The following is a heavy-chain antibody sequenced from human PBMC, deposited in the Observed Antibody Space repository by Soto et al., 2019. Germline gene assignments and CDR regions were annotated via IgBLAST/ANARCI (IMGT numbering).Heavy chain of an antibody. CDR1: GFTFSSYW. Sequence: GGSLRLSCAASGFTFSSYWMSWVRQAPGKGLEWVANIKQDGSEKYYVDSVKGRFTISRDNAKNSLYLQMNSLRAEDTAVYYFATLPFDDFNWFAPWGKGTLVTVS. V-gene: IGHV3-7*03. D-gene: IGHD3-3*01. CDR2: IKQDGSEK. J-gene: IGHJ5*02. CDR3: ATLPFDDFNWFAP.